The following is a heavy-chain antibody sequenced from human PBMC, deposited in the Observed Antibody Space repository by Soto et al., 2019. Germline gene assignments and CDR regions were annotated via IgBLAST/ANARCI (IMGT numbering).Heavy chain of an antibody. D-gene: IGHD2-2*03. J-gene: IGHJ5*02. CDR3: ARDLGYCVSPSCYLFDP. V-gene: IGHV5-51*01. CDR1: GYSFTSYW. CDR2: IYPGDSDT. Sequence: PGESLKISCKGSGYSFTSYWIGWVRQMPGKGLEWMGIIYPGDSDTRYSPSFQGQVTISRDNPKNSLYLQMNSLRDEDTAVYYCARDLGYCVSPSCYLFDPWGQGTLVTVSS.